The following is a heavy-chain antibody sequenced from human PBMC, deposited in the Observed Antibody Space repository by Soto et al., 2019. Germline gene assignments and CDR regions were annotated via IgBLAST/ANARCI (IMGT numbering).Heavy chain of an antibody. CDR1: GYTFSTYG. CDR3: ARDWKWAEGFDP. D-gene: IGHD1-1*01. J-gene: IGHJ5*02. Sequence: QVQLEQSGAEVKKPGASVKVSCKASGYTFSTYGFSWVRQAPGQGLEWMGWIGADNGDTNYAQNFQGRVTMTTDTSTTTSYMELRSLTSDDTAVYFCARDWKWAEGFDPWGQGTLVTVFS. CDR2: IGADNGDT. V-gene: IGHV1-18*01.